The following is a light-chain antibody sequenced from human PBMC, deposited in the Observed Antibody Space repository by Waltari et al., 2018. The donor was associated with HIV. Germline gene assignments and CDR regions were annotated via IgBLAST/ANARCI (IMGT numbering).Light chain of an antibody. CDR2: GAS. V-gene: IGKV1-33*01. CDR1: QAIGQA. J-gene: IGKJ4*01. Sequence: DIQMTHSPTSLSASVGDRVTITCQANQAIGQALNWYHQKPGRAPKLLIYGASNLEKGIPPQINGSGAWTNFAFIISPLQAEDTGTYLCQHYDFLLTCGGGTKVEV. CDR3: QHYDFLLT.